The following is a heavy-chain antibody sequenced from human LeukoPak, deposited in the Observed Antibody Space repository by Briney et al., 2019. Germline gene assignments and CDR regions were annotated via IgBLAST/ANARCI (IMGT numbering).Heavy chain of an antibody. V-gene: IGHV4-59*01. CDR2: IYNSETI. Sequence: SETLSLTCTVSGGSINSYYWSWIRQPPGKGLEWIGYIYNSETINYNPSLTSRVTISVDTSKNQFSLKLSSVTAADTAVYYCARTRRIAVAEYYFDYWGQGTLVTVSS. D-gene: IGHD6-19*01. CDR3: ARTRRIAVAEYYFDY. CDR1: GGSINSYY. J-gene: IGHJ4*02.